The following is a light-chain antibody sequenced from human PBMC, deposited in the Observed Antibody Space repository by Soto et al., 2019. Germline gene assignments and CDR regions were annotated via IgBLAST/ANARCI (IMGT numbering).Light chain of an antibody. CDR3: SSYTTSNPYV. Sequence: QSALTQPPSVSGSPGQSVTISCTGTSSDVGSYNSVSWYQQPPGTVPKLMIYEVSYRPSGVPDRFSGSKSGNTASLTISGFQAEDEADYYCSSYTTSNPYVFGTGTKLTVL. CDR2: EVS. V-gene: IGLV2-18*02. J-gene: IGLJ1*01. CDR1: SSDVGSYNS.